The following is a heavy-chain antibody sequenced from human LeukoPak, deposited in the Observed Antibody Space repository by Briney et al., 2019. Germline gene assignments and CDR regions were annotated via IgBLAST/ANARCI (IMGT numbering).Heavy chain of an antibody. Sequence: GGSLRLSCAASGFTFSRYGMSWVRQAPGKGLEWVSAISGSGGRTYYADSVKGRFTISRDNSKNTLYLQMNSLRAEDRAVYYCAKPGDDWGEGTLVTVSS. CDR2: ISGSGGRT. J-gene: IGHJ4*02. V-gene: IGHV3-23*01. CDR1: GFTFSRYG. D-gene: IGHD2-21*01. CDR3: AKPGDD.